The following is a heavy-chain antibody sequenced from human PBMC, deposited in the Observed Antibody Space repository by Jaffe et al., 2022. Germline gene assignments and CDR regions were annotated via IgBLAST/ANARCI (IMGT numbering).Heavy chain of an antibody. J-gene: IGHJ4*02. V-gene: IGHV3-23*01. D-gene: IGHD2-15*01. CDR1: GFTFSSYA. CDR2: ISGSGGST. CDR3: AKDGLRLYCSGGSCYSETHYYFDY. Sequence: EVQLLESGGGLVQPGGSLRLSCAASGFTFSSYAMSWVRQAPGKGLEWVSAISGSGGSTYYADSVKGRFTISRDNSKNTLYLQMNSLRAEDTAVYYCAKDGLRLYCSGGSCYSETHYYFDYWGQGTLVTVSS.